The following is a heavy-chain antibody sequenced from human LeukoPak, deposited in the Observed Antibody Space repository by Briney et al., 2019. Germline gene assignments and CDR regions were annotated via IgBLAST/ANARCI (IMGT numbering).Heavy chain of an antibody. CDR2: IYYSGST. D-gene: IGHD3-22*01. V-gene: IGHV4-39*07. J-gene: IGHJ4*02. Sequence: SETLSLTCTVSGGSISSSNYYWGWIRQPPGKGLELIGSIYYSGSTYYNPSLKSRVTISVDTSKNQFSLKLSSVTAADTAVYYCARSRDSSGYYLITFDYWGQGTLVTVSS. CDR1: GGSISSSNYY. CDR3: ARSRDSSGYYLITFDY.